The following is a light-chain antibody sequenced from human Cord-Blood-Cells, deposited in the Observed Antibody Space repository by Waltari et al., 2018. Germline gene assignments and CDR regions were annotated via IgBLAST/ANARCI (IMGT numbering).Light chain of an antibody. CDR3: QQYYSTPDT. J-gene: IGKJ2*01. Sequence: DIVMTQSPDSLAVSLGERATINCKSSQSVLYSSNNKNYLAWYQQKPGQPPKLRSYWASTRESGVPDRFSGSGSGTDFTLTISSLQAEDVAVYYCQQYYSTPDTFGQGTKLEIK. CDR2: WAS. V-gene: IGKV4-1*01. CDR1: QSVLYSSNNKNY.